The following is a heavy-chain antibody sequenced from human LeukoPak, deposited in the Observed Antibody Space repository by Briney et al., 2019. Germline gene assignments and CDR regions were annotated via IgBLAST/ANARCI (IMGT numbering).Heavy chain of an antibody. J-gene: IGHJ4*02. CDR2: IYYSGST. CDR1: GGSISSYY. Sequence: SETLSLTCTVSGGSISSYYWSWIRQPPGKGLEWIGYIYYSGSTNYNPSLKSRVTISVDTSKNQFSLKLSTVTAADTAVYYCARVGTYGSGSYLSWLDYWGQGTLVTVSS. D-gene: IGHD3-10*01. V-gene: IGHV4-59*01. CDR3: ARVGTYGSGSYLSWLDY.